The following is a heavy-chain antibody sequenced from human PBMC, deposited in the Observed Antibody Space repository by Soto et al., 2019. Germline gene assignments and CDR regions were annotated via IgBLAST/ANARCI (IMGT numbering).Heavy chain of an antibody. CDR2: ISAYNGNT. CDR1: GYTFTSYG. Sequence: ASVKVSCKASGYTFTSYGISWVRQAPGQGLEWMGWISAYNGNTNYAQKLQGRVTMTTDTSTSTAYMELRSLRSDDTAVYYCARDKPLAGWNYGGGDNWFDPWGQGTLVTVSS. D-gene: IGHD1-7*01. CDR3: ARDKPLAGWNYGGGDNWFDP. J-gene: IGHJ5*02. V-gene: IGHV1-18*04.